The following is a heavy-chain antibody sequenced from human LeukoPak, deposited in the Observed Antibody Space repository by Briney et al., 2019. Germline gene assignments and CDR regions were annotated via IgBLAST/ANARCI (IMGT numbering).Heavy chain of an antibody. J-gene: IGHJ5*02. D-gene: IGHD3-22*01. CDR3: ATGYYDSSGYSYDP. CDR2: FDPEDGET. CDR1: GYTLTELS. V-gene: IGHV1-24*01. Sequence: GASVKVSCKVSGYTLTELSMHWVRQAPGKGREWMGGFDPEDGETICAQKFQGRVTMTKDTSTDTAYMELSSLRSEDTAVYYCATGYYDSSGYSYDPWGQGTLVTVSS.